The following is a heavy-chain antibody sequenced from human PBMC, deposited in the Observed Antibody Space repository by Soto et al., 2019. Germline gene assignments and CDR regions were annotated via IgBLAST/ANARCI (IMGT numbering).Heavy chain of an antibody. Sequence: GGSLRLSCAASGFTFSGYSVNWVRQAPGKGLERVSYISSGSKTIYYAESVKGRFTVSRDNARNSQYLQMNSLRDEDTAVYYCAREDILGVRSFDYWGQGTLVTVSS. CDR2: ISSGSKTI. J-gene: IGHJ4*02. CDR1: GFTFSGYS. V-gene: IGHV3-48*02. D-gene: IGHD3-9*01. CDR3: AREDILGVRSFDY.